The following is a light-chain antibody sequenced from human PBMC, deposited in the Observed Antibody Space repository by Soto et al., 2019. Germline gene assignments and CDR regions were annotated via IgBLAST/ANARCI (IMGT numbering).Light chain of an antibody. Sequence: DIVMTQSPDSLAVSLGERATINXXSSXSVLYSSNNKNYLAWYQQKPGQPPKXXIDWASTRESGGPDRFSGSGSGTDFTLTISSLQAEDVAVYYCQQYYSTPRTFGGGTKVDIK. CDR3: QQYYSTPRT. J-gene: IGKJ4*01. CDR1: XSVLYSSNNKNY. V-gene: IGKV4-1*01. CDR2: WAS.